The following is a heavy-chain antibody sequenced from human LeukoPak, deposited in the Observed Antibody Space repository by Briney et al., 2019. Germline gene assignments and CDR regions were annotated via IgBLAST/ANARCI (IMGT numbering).Heavy chain of an antibody. V-gene: IGHV3-21*06. CDR3: ARDGGYCSGGSCRFFDY. CDR2: ISPSSSYI. CDR1: GFTFSSSS. Sequence: GGSLRLSCAASGFTFSSSSMNWVRQAPGKGLEFVSSISPSSSYIYYADSVKGRFTISRDDAKNSLFLQVNSLRAEDTAVYYCARDGGYCSGGSCRFFDYWGQGTLVTVSS. D-gene: IGHD2-15*01. J-gene: IGHJ4*02.